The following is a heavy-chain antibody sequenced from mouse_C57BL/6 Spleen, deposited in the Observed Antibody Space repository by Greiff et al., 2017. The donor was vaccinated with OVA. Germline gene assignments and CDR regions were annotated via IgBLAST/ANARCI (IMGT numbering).Heavy chain of an antibody. CDR2: IHPNSGST. D-gene: IGHD1-1*01. CDR1: GYTFTSYW. V-gene: IGHV1-64*01. J-gene: IGHJ1*03. CDR3: ARRGTTVVGDWYFDV. Sequence: QVQLQQPGAELVKPGASVKLSCKASGYTFTSYWMHWVKQRPGQGLEWIGMIHPNSGSTNYNEKFKSKATLTVDKSSSTAYMQLSSLTSEDSAVYYCARRGTTVVGDWYFDVWGTGTTVTVSS.